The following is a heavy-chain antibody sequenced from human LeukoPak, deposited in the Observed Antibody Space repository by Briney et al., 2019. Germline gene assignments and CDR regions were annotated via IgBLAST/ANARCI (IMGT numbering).Heavy chain of an antibody. CDR3: ARHIYSRRWYVGYYYYYYGMDV. CDR2: IYYSGST. D-gene: IGHD6-13*01. J-gene: IGHJ6*02. Sequence: SETLSLTGTGSGGSISSSSYYWGWIRRPPGKGLEWIGSIYYSGSTYYNPSLKSRVTISVDTSKNQFSLKLSSVTAADTAVYYCARHIYSRRWYVGYYYYYYGMDVWGQVTMVTVSS. CDR1: GGSISSSSYY. V-gene: IGHV4-39*01.